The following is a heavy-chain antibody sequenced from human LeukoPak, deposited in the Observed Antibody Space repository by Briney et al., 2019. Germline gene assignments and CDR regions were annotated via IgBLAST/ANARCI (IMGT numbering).Heavy chain of an antibody. Sequence: SETLSLTCAVYGGSFSGYYWSWIRQPPRKGLEWIGEINHSGSTNYNPSLKSRVTISVDTSKNQFSLKLSSVTAADTAVYYCARGGPYSSGWYANWFDPWGQGTLVTVSS. CDR1: GGSFSGYY. V-gene: IGHV4-34*01. J-gene: IGHJ5*02. CDR3: ARGGPYSSGWYANWFDP. CDR2: INHSGST. D-gene: IGHD6-19*01.